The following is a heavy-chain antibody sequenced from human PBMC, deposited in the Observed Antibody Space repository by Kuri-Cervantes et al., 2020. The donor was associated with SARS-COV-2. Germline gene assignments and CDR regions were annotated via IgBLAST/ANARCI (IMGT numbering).Heavy chain of an antibody. Sequence: GESLKISCAASGFTFSGSAMHWVRQASGKGLEWVGRIRSKANNYATAYAASVKGRFTISRDDSKNTAYLQMNSLKTEDTAVYYCTRPSSGWSYFDYWAREPWSPSPQ. D-gene: IGHD6-19*01. J-gene: IGHJ4*02. CDR2: IRSKANNYAT. CDR3: TRPSSGWSYFDY. V-gene: IGHV3-73*01. CDR1: GFTFSGSA.